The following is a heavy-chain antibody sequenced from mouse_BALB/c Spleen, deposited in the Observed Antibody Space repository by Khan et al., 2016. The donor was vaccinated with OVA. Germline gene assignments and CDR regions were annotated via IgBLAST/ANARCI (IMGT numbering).Heavy chain of an antibody. Sequence: EVELVEPGGGLVQPGGSLKLSCAASGFTFSSYGLSWVRQTPDKRLELVATINSNGGSTYHPDSVKGRFTISRANAKITLYTQMRSLKSDDTAMYYCARVSTMITTGFAYWGQGTLVTGSA. CDR3: ARVSTMITTGFAY. J-gene: IGHJ3*01. CDR2: INSNGGST. CDR1: GFTFSSYG. V-gene: IGHV5-6-3*01. D-gene: IGHD2-4*01.